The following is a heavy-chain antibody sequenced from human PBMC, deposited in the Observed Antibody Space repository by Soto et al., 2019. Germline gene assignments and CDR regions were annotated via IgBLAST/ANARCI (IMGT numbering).Heavy chain of an antibody. Sequence: QVQLVQSGAEVKKPGSSVKVSCKASGGTFSRYAISWVRQAPGQGLEWMGGIIPIFGTANYAQKFQGRVTITADESTSTAYMELSSLRSEDTAVYYCATLGYCSGGSCYPPDFDYWGQGTLVTVSS. J-gene: IGHJ4*02. CDR2: IIPIFGTA. V-gene: IGHV1-69*01. CDR3: ATLGYCSGGSCYPPDFDY. D-gene: IGHD2-15*01. CDR1: GGTFSRYA.